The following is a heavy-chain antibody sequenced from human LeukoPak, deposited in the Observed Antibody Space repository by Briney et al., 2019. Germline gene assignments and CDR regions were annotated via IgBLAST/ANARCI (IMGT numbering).Heavy chain of an antibody. CDR2: ISRSGDT. Sequence: PSGTPSLTCAVSGASITRSNWWSWVRQTPEKGLEWIGEISRSGDTHYNPSLKSRLTLSMDKSKNQFSLKLNFVTAADTAVYYCARGDNWMLDHWGQGALVTASS. V-gene: IGHV4-4*02. J-gene: IGHJ5*02. CDR3: ARGDNWMLDH. D-gene: IGHD1-1*01. CDR1: GASITRSNW.